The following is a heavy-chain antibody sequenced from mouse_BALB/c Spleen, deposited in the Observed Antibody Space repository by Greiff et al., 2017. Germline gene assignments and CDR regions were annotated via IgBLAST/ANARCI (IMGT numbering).Heavy chain of an antibody. J-gene: IGHJ2*01. Sequence: VKLVESGPGLVAPSQSLSITCTVSGFSLSRYSVHWVRQPPGKGLEWLGMIWGGGSTDYNSALKSRLSISKDNSKSQVFLKMNSLQTDDTAMYYCASPQLTGTGRYFDYWGQGTTLTVSS. V-gene: IGHV2-6-4*01. CDR1: GFSLSRYS. D-gene: IGHD4-1*01. CDR2: IWGGGST. CDR3: ASPQLTGTGRYFDY.